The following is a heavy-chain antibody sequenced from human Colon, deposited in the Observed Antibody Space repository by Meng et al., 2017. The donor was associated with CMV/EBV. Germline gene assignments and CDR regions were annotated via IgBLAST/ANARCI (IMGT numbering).Heavy chain of an antibody. Sequence: ASGFTFSNNWMNWGRQAPGKGREWVGRVKANAEGGTIDYAALVEGRFTISRDDSRTTLFLHMNSLKTEDTAVYYCATGTGKTDFDYWGQGTLVTVSS. D-gene: IGHD3-10*01. CDR3: ATGTGKTDFDY. V-gene: IGHV3-15*01. CDR2: VKANAEGGTI. J-gene: IGHJ4*02. CDR1: GFTFSNNW.